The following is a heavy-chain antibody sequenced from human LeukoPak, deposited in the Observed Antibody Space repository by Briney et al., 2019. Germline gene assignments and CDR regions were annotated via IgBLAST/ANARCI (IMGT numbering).Heavy chain of an antibody. CDR3: AMGSGYLFDY. CDR2: IYSGGTT. Sequence: GGSLRLSCAASGFTVTTNYMNWVRQAPRKGLEWVAVIYSGGTTYYADSVKGRFTISRDNSKNTLYLQMNTLRAEDTAVYYCAMGSGYLFDYWGQGTLVTVSS. V-gene: IGHV3-53*01. CDR1: GFTVTTNY. D-gene: IGHD3-3*01. J-gene: IGHJ4*02.